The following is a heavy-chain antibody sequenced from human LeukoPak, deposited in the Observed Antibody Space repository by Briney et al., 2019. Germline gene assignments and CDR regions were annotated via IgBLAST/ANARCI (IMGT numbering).Heavy chain of an antibody. CDR3: ARQVGMDV. CDR2: IYYSGST. J-gene: IGHJ6*02. CDR1: GGSISSSSFY. Sequence: SETLSLTCTVSGGSISSSSFYWGWIRQPPGKGLEWIGSIYYSGSTYYNPSLKSRVTISVDTSKNQFSLKLSSVTAADTAVYYCARQVGMDVWGQGTTVTVSS. V-gene: IGHV4-39*01.